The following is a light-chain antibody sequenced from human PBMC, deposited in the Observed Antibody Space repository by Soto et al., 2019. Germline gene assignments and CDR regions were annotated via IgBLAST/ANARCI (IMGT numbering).Light chain of an antibody. CDR1: QSVGST. V-gene: IGKV3-15*01. J-gene: IGKJ1*01. CDR3: QQYNNWPPDRT. CDR2: GAS. Sequence: EIVMTQSQATLSVSPGERATLSSTASQSVGSTLAWYQQKPGHAPRLLICGASTRANGIPARFSGSGSGTEFTLTISSLQSEYFAIYFCQQYNNWPPDRTFGQGTNVEIK.